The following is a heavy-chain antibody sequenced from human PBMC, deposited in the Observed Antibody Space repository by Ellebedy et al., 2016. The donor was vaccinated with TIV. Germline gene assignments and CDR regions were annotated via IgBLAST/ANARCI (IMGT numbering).Heavy chain of an antibody. CDR2: IYSDGSST. J-gene: IGHJ2*01. Sequence: GGSLRLSCAASGFTVSSNYMSWVRQAPGKGLEWVSVIYSDGSSTSYADSVKGRFTISRDNAKNTLYLQMNSLRAEDTAVYYCARDMSCSGGTCYQGYWYFDLWGRGALVTVSS. V-gene: IGHV3-53*01. CDR1: GFTVSSNY. D-gene: IGHD2-15*01. CDR3: ARDMSCSGGTCYQGYWYFDL.